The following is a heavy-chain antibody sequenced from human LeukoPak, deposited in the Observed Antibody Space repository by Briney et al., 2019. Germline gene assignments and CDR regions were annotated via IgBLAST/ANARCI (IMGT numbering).Heavy chain of an antibody. Sequence: GGSLRLSCAASGFTFSSYAMSWVRQAPGKGLEWVSAISGSGGSTYYADSVKGRFTISRDNSKSTLYLQMNSLRAEDTAVYYCAKDRSSGWYAPLYYYYGMDVWGQGTTVTVSS. D-gene: IGHD6-19*01. J-gene: IGHJ6*02. CDR1: GFTFSSYA. CDR3: AKDRSSGWYAPLYYYYGMDV. V-gene: IGHV3-23*01. CDR2: ISGSGGST.